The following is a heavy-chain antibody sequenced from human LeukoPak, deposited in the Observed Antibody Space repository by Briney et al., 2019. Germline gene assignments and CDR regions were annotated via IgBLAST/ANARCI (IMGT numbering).Heavy chain of an antibody. J-gene: IGHJ5*02. CDR2: IIPILGIA. D-gene: IGHD3-10*01. CDR1: GGTFSSYA. Sequence: SVKVSCKASGGTFSSYAISWVRQAPGQGLEWMGRIIPILGIANYAQKFQGRVTITADKSTSTAYMELSSLRSEDTAVYYCAREITMVRGVTTGQFDPWGQGTLVTVSS. CDR3: AREITMVRGVTTGQFDP. V-gene: IGHV1-69*04.